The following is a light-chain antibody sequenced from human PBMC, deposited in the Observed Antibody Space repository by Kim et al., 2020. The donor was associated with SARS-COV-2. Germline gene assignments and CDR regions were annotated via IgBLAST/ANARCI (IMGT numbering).Light chain of an antibody. J-gene: IGLJ3*02. CDR2: GKN. Sequence: SSELTQDPAVSVALGQTVRITCQGDSLRRYYASWYQQKPGQAPVLVIYGKNNRPSGIPDRFSGFSSGNTASLTITGAQAEDEADYYCKSRDSSGNYLMFGGGTQLTV. V-gene: IGLV3-19*01. CDR3: KSRDSSGNYLM. CDR1: SLRRYY.